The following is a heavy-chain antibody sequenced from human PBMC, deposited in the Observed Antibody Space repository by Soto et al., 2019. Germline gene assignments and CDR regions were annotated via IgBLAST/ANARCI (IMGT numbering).Heavy chain of an antibody. V-gene: IGHV1-3*01. D-gene: IGHD6-19*01. Sequence: QVQLVQSGAEVKKPGASVKVSCKASGYTFTSYAMQWVRQAPGQRLEWMGWINAGNGNTKYSQKFQGRVTITSDTSASKDYLELSSLRCEDTAGYYCARDRGGWTDYWGQGKLGTVSS. CDR1: GYTFTSYA. CDR3: ARDRGGWTDY. CDR2: INAGNGNT. J-gene: IGHJ4*02.